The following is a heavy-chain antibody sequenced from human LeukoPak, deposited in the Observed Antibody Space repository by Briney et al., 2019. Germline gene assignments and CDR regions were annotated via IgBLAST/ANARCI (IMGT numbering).Heavy chain of an antibody. V-gene: IGHV1-2*02. Sequence: GASVKVSCKASGYTFTGYYMHWVRQAPGQGLEWMGWINPNSGGTNYAQKFQGRVTMTRDTSISTAYMELSRLRSDDTAVYYCARDSLGYDSLTGYYRFANYFDYWGQGTLVTVSS. CDR2: INPNSGGT. CDR3: ARDSLGYDSLTGYYRFANYFDY. D-gene: IGHD3-9*01. CDR1: GYTFTGYY. J-gene: IGHJ4*02.